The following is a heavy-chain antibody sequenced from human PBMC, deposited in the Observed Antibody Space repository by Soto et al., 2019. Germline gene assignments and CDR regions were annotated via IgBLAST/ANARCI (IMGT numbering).Heavy chain of an antibody. J-gene: IGHJ4*02. CDR3: ARGDYGDYFNPALDY. CDR2: INPNSGGT. Sequence: ASVKVSCKASGYTFTGYYMHWVLQAPGQGLEWMGWINPNSGGTNYAQRFQGWVTMTRDTSISTAYMELSRLRSDDTAVYYCARGDYGDYFNPALDYWGQGTLVTVSS. V-gene: IGHV1-2*04. CDR1: GYTFTGYY. D-gene: IGHD4-17*01.